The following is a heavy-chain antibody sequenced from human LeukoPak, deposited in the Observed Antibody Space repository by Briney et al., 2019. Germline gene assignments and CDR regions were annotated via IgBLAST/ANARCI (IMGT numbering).Heavy chain of an antibody. J-gene: IGHJ3*01. Sequence: PSETLSLTCTVSGGSISSYYWSWVRQPPGKGLEWIGYIYYSGSTNYNPSLKSRVTISVDTSKNQFSLKLSSVTAADTAVYYCARDLTAAGPVWGQGTMVTVSS. CDR1: GGSISSYY. CDR3: ARDLTAAGPV. D-gene: IGHD6-13*01. V-gene: IGHV4-59*01. CDR2: IYYSGST.